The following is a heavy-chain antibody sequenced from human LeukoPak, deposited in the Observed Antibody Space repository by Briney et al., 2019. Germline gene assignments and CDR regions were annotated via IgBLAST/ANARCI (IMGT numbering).Heavy chain of an antibody. V-gene: IGHV4-59*01. J-gene: IGHJ6*03. Sequence: PSETLSLTCTVSGVSISSYYWSWIRQPPGKGLEWIGYIYYSGSTNYNPSLKSRGTISVDTSKNEFSLKLSSVTAADTAVYYCARGGDIVVVSAAIDYYYYYYMDVWGKGTTVTVSS. CDR1: GVSISSYY. CDR2: IYYSGST. CDR3: ARGGDIVVVSAAIDYYYYYYMDV. D-gene: IGHD2-2*01.